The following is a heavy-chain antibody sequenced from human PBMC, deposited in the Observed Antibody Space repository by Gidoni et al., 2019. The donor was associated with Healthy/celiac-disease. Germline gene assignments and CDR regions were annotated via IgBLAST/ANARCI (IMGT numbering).Heavy chain of an antibody. D-gene: IGHD6-13*01. V-gene: IGHV3-23*01. J-gene: IGHJ4*02. CDR3: ARQYSSSWYPTGFDY. CDR2: IRGRGGST. Sequence: EVQLLESGVGLVQPGGSLRLSCAASGFPFSSYAMSWVRQAQGKGLGWVSAIRGRGGSTYYADSVKGRFTISRDNSKNTLYLKMNSLRAEDTAVYYCARQYSSSWYPTGFDYWGQGTLVTVSS. CDR1: GFPFSSYA.